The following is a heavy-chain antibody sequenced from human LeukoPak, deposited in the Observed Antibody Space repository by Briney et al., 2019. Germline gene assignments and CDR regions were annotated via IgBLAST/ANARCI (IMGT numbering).Heavy chain of an antibody. CDR2: IKHSGST. Sequence: SETLSLTRADPRGSLSGYYWSWIREPPGRGLEWVAEIKHSGSTNYNPSLKSRVTISVATSKNQFSLKLSSVTAADTAVYYCAGGMVATVFDYWGQGTLVTVSS. CDR3: AGGMVATVFDY. D-gene: IGHD3-10*01. J-gene: IGHJ4*02. CDR1: RGSLSGYY. V-gene: IGHV4-34*01.